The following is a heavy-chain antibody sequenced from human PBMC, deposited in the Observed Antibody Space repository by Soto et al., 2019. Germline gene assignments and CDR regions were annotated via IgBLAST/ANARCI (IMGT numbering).Heavy chain of an antibody. Sequence: ASVKVSCKASGYIFVNYGIAWVRQAPGQGLEWMGWISPYSGNTHYASKVQGRLTMTTDTSTSTAYMELSSLRSEDTAVYYCARAVAGGVYYYYGMDVWGQGTTVTVSS. V-gene: IGHV1-18*01. D-gene: IGHD6-19*01. CDR1: GYIFVNYG. CDR3: ARAVAGGVYYYYGMDV. J-gene: IGHJ6*02. CDR2: ISPYSGNT.